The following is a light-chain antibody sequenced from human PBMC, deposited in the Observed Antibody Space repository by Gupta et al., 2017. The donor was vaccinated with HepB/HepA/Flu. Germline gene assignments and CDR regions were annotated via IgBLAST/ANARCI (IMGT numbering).Light chain of an antibody. CDR1: QSISSW. Sequence: DIQMTQSPSTLSASVGDRVTITCRASQSISSWVAWYQQKPGKAPKLLIYKASSLESGVPSRFSGRGSETEFTLTISSLQPDDFATYYCLQYRDYARTFGQGTKVEIK. J-gene: IGKJ1*01. CDR3: LQYRDYART. V-gene: IGKV1-5*03. CDR2: KAS.